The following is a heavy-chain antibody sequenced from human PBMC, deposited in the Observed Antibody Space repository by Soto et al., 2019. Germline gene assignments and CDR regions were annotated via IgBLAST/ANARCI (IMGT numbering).Heavy chain of an antibody. CDR1: GGSFSGYY. Sequence: SETLSLTCAVYGGSFSGYYWSWIRQPPGKGLEWIGEINHSGSTNYNPSLKSRVTISVDTSKNQFSLKLSSVTAADTAVYYCARLPARDIVVVVAADDAFDIWGQGTMVTVSS. D-gene: IGHD2-15*01. V-gene: IGHV4-34*01. CDR3: ARLPARDIVVVVAADDAFDI. CDR2: INHSGST. J-gene: IGHJ3*02.